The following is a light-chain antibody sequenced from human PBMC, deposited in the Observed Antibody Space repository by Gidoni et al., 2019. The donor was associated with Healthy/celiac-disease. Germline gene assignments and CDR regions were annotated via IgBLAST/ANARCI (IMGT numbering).Light chain of an antibody. CDR2: AAS. V-gene: IGKV1-39*01. Sequence: DIQITQSPSSLSASVGDRVTITCRASQSISSYLNWYQQKPGKAPKILIYAASSLQSGVTSRFSGSGSGTDFTLTISSLQPEDFATYYCQQSYSTLTFGGGTKVEIK. CDR3: QQSYSTLT. CDR1: QSISSY. J-gene: IGKJ4*01.